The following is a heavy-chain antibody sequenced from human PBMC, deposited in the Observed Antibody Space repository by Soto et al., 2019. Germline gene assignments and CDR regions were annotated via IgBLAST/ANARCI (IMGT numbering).Heavy chain of an antibody. CDR1: GGSISSSSYY. V-gene: IGHV4-39*01. CDR2: IYYSGST. J-gene: IGHJ6*02. D-gene: IGHD5-18*01. CDR3: ARGATAMVIWLADKYYGMDV. Sequence: PSETLSLTCTVSGGSISSSSYYWGWIRQPPGKGLEWIGSIYYSGSTYYNPSLKSRVTISVDTSKNQFSLKLSSATAADTAVYYCARGATAMVIWLADKYYGMDVWGQGTTVTVSS.